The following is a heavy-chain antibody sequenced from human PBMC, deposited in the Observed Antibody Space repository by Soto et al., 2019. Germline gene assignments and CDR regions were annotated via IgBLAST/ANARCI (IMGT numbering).Heavy chain of an antibody. J-gene: IGHJ6*02. CDR1: GGSISSYY. CDR3: ARGGLGYCSGGSCYLDPLVYYYYGMDV. Sequence: SETLSLTCTVSGGSISSYYWSWIRQPPEKGLEWIGYIYYSGSTNYNPSLKSRVTISVDTSKNQFSLKLSSVTAADTAVYYCARGGLGYCSGGSCYLDPLVYYYYGMDVWGQGTTVTVSS. V-gene: IGHV4-59*01. CDR2: IYYSGST. D-gene: IGHD2-15*01.